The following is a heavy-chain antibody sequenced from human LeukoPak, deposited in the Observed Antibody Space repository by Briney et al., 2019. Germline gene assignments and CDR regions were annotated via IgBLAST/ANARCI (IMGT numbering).Heavy chain of an antibody. D-gene: IGHD7-27*01. CDR3: ARSSRGLGILIGY. CDR1: GYTFTSHY. J-gene: IGHJ4*02. Sequence: ASGKVSPRASGYTFTSHYLHWVRQAPGQPLDWMGIINPSGGSTSYPQKFQGRVTMTRDTSTSTVYMELSSLRSEDTAVYYCARSSRGLGILIGYWGQGTLLTVPS. V-gene: IGHV1-46*01. CDR2: INPSGGST.